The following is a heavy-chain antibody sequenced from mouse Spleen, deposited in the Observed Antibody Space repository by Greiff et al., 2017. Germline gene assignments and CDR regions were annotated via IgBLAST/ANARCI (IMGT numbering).Heavy chain of an antibody. CDR3: ARHGLLRSRYWYFDV. CDR2: ISSGGSYT. CDR1: GFTFSSYG. J-gene: IGHJ1*01. V-gene: IGHV5-6*02. Sequence: EVKLVESGGDLVKPGGSLKLSCAASGFTFSSYGMSWVRQTPDKRLEWVATISSGGSYTYYPDSVKGRFTISRDNAKNTLYLQMSSLKSEDTAMYYCARHGLLRSRYWYFDVWGAGTTVTVSS. D-gene: IGHD1-1*01.